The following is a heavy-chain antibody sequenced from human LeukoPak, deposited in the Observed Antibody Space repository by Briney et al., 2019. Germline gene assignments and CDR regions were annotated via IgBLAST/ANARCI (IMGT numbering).Heavy chain of an antibody. CDR3: AKVSRGAGLSDY. V-gene: IGHV3-23*01. CDR1: GFTFSSYA. Sequence: GGSLRLSCAASGFTFSSYAMSWVRQAPGKGLEWVSAISGSGGSTYYADSVKGRFTISRDNSKNTLCLQMNSLRAEDTAVYYCAKVSRGAGLSDYWGQGTLVTVSP. J-gene: IGHJ4*02. D-gene: IGHD3-10*01. CDR2: ISGSGGST.